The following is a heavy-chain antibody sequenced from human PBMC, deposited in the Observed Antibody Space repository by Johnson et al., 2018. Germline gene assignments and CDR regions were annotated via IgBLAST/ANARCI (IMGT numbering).Heavy chain of an antibody. CDR1: GFTFSSYV. J-gene: IGHJ6*04. CDR2: ISYDGSNK. D-gene: IGHD3-3*02. CDR3: AREFPYLYFWSGYPPLGMDV. Sequence: QVQLVESGGGLVQPGGFLRLSCAASGFTFSSYVMSWVRQAPGKGLEWVAVISYDGSNKYYADSVKGRFTISRDNSKNTLYLQMNSLRAEDTAVYYCAREFPYLYFWSGYPPLGMDVWGKGTTVTVSS. V-gene: IGHV3-30*03.